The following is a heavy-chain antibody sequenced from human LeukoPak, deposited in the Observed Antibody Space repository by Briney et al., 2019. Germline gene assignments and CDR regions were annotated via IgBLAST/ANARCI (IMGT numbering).Heavy chain of an antibody. CDR2: INHSGST. D-gene: IGHD2-15*01. J-gene: IGHJ6*04. CDR3: ARGRYGYCSGGSCYSRGAYYYGMDV. Sequence: SETLSLTCAVYGGSFRGYYWSGIRQPPGKGLEWIGEINHSGSTNYNPSLQSRVTISVDTSKNQLSLKLSSVTAADTAVYYCARGRYGYCSGGSCYSRGAYYYGMDVWGKGTTVTVSS. V-gene: IGHV4-34*01. CDR1: GGSFRGYY.